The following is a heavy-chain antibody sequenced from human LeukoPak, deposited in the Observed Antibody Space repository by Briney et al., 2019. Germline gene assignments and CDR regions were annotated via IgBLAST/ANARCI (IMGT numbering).Heavy chain of an antibody. D-gene: IGHD5-24*01. CDR3: AKSNGVDRNGYNSDYFDY. CDR1: GFTFTSYT. V-gene: IGHV3-23*01. CDR2: ISGSGGTT. J-gene: IGHJ4*02. Sequence: GGSLRLSCAASGFTFTSYTMSWVRQAPGKGLERVSAISGSGGTTYYADSVKGRFTISRDNSKNMLYLQMNSLRAEDTAVYYCAKSNGVDRNGYNSDYFDYWGQGTLVTVSS.